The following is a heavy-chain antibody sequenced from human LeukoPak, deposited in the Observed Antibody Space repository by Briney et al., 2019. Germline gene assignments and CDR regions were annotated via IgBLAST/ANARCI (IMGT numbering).Heavy chain of an antibody. D-gene: IGHD1-26*01. V-gene: IGHV3-7*04. CDR3: ARDLGYYRADY. Sequence: GSLRLSCAASGVTFSSYWMSWVRQAPGKGLEWVSNIKGDGSDDHSVDSVRGRFTISRDNANNSLYLQMNSLRAEDTAVYYSARDLGYYRADYWGQGTLVTVSS. CDR2: IKGDGSDD. CDR1: GVTFSSYW. J-gene: IGHJ4*02.